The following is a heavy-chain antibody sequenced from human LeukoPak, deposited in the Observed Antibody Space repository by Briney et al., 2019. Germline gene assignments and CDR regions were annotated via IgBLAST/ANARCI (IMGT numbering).Heavy chain of an antibody. CDR1: GYIFTSYW. J-gene: IGHJ4*02. CDR3: ARQTRTMVRGVIDDY. Sequence: GESLQISCKGSGYIFTSYWIGWVRQLPGKGLEWMGIIYPGDAGTRYSPSFQGQVTISADKSISTAYLQWSSLKASDTAMYYCARQTRTMVRGVIDDYWGQGTLVTVSS. V-gene: IGHV5-51*01. CDR2: IYPGDAGT. D-gene: IGHD3-10*01.